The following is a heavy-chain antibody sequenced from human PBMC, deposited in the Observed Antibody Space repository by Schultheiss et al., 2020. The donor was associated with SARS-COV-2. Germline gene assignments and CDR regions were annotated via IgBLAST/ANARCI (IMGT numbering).Heavy chain of an antibody. V-gene: IGHV5-51*01. J-gene: IGHJ6*02. Sequence: GESLKISCTGSGYSFTSYWTAWVRQKPGKALEWMGIIYPADSDIRYSPSFQGQVTISADMSISTAYLQWSSLKASDTAMYYCARGAPNYGMDVWGQGTTVTVSS. CDR2: IYPADSDI. D-gene: IGHD4/OR15-4a*01. CDR3: ARGAPNYGMDV. CDR1: GYSFTSYW.